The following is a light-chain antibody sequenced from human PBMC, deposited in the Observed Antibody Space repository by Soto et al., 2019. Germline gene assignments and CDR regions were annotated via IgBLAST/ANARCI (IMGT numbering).Light chain of an antibody. Sequence: DIQMTQSPSTLSASVGDRVTITCRASQSISSWLAWYQQKPRKAPKLLIYDASSLESGVPSRCSGSGSGTEFTLTISSLQPDDFATYYCQQYNSYPWTFGQGTKVDIK. CDR3: QQYNSYPWT. J-gene: IGKJ1*01. V-gene: IGKV1-5*01. CDR2: DAS. CDR1: QSISSW.